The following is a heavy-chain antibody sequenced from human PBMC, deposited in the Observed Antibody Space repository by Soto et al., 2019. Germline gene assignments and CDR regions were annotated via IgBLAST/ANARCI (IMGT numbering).Heavy chain of an antibody. V-gene: IGHV4-59*08. D-gene: IGHD5-12*01. CDR3: ASRSGYSESYDY. Sequence: SAALPLTCTVSGASVTTSHWRWFRQPPGKGLEWIGYVHYSGSTKYNPSLKSRVTISVDTSRNQFSLKLSSVTAADTAVYYCASRSGYSESYDYWGQGALVTVSS. CDR2: VHYSGST. CDR1: GASVTTSH. J-gene: IGHJ4*02.